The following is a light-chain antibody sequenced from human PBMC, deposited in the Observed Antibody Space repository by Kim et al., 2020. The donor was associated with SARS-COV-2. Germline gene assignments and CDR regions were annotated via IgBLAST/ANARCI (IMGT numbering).Light chain of an antibody. J-gene: IGKJ1*01. CDR3: HQYGRSPRT. CDR1: ERVISNY. Sequence: SPGERATLSCRASERVISNYVAWYQQKPGQAPRLVIYAASSRATGISDRFSGSGSGTDFTLTISRLEPEDSAVYYCHQYGRSPRTFGQGTKVDIK. CDR2: AAS. V-gene: IGKV3-20*01.